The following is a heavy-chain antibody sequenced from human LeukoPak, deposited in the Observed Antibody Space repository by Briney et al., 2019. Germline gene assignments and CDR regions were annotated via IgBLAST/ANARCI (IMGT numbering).Heavy chain of an antibody. CDR3: ARVYYDSSGPFDY. J-gene: IGHJ4*02. CDR1: GFTFSDHY. D-gene: IGHD3-22*01. Sequence: GGSLRLSCAASGFTFSDHYMDWVRQAPGKGLEWVGRTRNKANSYTTEYAASVKGRFTISRDDSKNSLYLQMNSLKTEDTAVYYCARVYYDSSGPFDYWGQGTLVTVSS. CDR2: TRNKANSYTT. V-gene: IGHV3-72*01.